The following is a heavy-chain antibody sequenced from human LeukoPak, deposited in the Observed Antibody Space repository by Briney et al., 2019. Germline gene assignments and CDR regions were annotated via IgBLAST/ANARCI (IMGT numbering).Heavy chain of an antibody. CDR1: GFTFSSYA. CDR2: ISDDGSNK. CDR3: ARVDDLDAFDM. J-gene: IGHJ3*02. V-gene: IGHV3-30*04. Sequence: GGSLRLSCVASGFTFSSYAMHWVRQAPGKGLEWVAVISDDGSNKYYADSVKGRFTISRDNSKNTLYLKMNSLRAEDTAVYYCARVDDLDAFDMWGQGTMVTVSS. D-gene: IGHD5-24*01.